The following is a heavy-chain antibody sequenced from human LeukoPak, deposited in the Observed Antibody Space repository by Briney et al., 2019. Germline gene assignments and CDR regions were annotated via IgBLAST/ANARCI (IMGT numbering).Heavy chain of an antibody. Sequence: GGSLRLSCAPSVFTFSSYWMSGVREAPGEGGECVANIKQDGIDKYYVDSVKGPFTISRDNAKNSRYLQMNSLRADDTALYYCARQYSRSWYGLGYRDYWGQRTLVTVSS. CDR2: IKQDGIDK. J-gene: IGHJ4*02. D-gene: IGHD6-13*01. V-gene: IGHV3-7*01. CDR1: VFTFSSYW. CDR3: ARQYSRSWYGLGYRDY.